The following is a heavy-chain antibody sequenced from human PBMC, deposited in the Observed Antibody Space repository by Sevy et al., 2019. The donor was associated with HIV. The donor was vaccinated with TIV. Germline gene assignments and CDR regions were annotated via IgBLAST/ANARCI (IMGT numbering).Heavy chain of an antibody. CDR2: INPHSDGT. CDR1: GYTFTGYY. J-gene: IGHJ4*02. CDR3: ARAAPRVTLDFDF. V-gene: IGHV1-2*02. Sequence: ASVKVSCKASGYTFTGYYMHWVRQAPGQGLEWMGWINPHSDGTNYAPKFQDRVTLTRDTSISTAYMELSRLRSDDTAVYYCARAAPRVTLDFDFWGQGTLVTVSS. D-gene: IGHD4-4*01.